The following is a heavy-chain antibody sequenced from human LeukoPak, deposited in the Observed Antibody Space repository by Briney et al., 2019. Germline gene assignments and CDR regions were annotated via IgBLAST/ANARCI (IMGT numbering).Heavy chain of an antibody. Sequence: SETLSLTCAVYGGSFSGYYWSWIRQPPGKGLEWIGEINHSGSTNYNPSLKSRVTISVDTSKNQFSLKLSSVTAADTAVYYCARQYSSGWSHRSDAFDIWGQGTMVTVSS. J-gene: IGHJ3*02. CDR3: ARQYSSGWSHRSDAFDI. CDR2: INHSGST. CDR1: GGSFSGYY. V-gene: IGHV4-34*01. D-gene: IGHD6-19*01.